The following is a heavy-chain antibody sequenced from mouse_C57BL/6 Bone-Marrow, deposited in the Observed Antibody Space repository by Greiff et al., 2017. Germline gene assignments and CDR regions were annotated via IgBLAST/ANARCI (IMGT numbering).Heavy chain of an antibody. CDR1: GFTFSSYG. V-gene: IGHV5-6*02. D-gene: IGHD1-1*01. CDR3: ARQDYYGSSYSWFAY. CDR2: ISSGGSYT. J-gene: IGHJ3*01. Sequence: DVKLVESGGDLVKPGGSLKLSCAASGFTFSSYGMSWVRQTPDKRLEWVATISSGGSYTYYPDSVKGRFTISRDNAKNTLYLQMSSLKSEDTAMCYCARQDYYGSSYSWFAYWGQGTLVTVSA.